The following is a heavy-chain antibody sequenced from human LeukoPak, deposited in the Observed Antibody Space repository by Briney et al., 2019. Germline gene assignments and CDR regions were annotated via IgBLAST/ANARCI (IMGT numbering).Heavy chain of an antibody. D-gene: IGHD1-26*01. CDR2: ISYSGST. CDR3: ARASGLGGSSSGAWGAIFDY. CDR1: GGSMSTYF. V-gene: IGHV4-59*08. J-gene: IGHJ4*02. Sequence: KPSETLSLTCTVSGGSMSTYFWSWIRQPPGKGPEWIGFISYSGSTNYNPSLKSRVTISVDTSKNQFSLKLSSVTAADTAVYYCARASGLGGSSSGAWGAIFDYWGQGTLVTVSS.